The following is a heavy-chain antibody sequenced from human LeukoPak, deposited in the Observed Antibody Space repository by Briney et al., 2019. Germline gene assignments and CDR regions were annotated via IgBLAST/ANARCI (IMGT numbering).Heavy chain of an antibody. CDR3: ATVQYSSSWHWFDP. J-gene: IGHJ5*02. CDR2: ISSSGSTI. CDR1: GFTFSDYY. D-gene: IGHD6-13*01. Sequence: GGSLRLSCAASGFTFSDYYMSWIRQAPGKGLECVSYISSSGSTIYYTDSVKGRFTISRDNAKNSLYLQINSLRAEDTAVYFCATVQYSSSWHWFDPWGQGTLVTVSS. V-gene: IGHV3-11*04.